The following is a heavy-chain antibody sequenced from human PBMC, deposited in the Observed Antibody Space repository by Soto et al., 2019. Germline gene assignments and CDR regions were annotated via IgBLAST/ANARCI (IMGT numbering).Heavy chain of an antibody. Sequence: QVQLVGSGGGVVQPGRSLRLSCAASGFTFSDYAIHWVRQAPGKGLEWVAVISYDGRDKYYSDYVKGRFNISRDNSENTVSLQMNSMRFEDTAVYYCAKGFVRVVLENNWGQGTLVTVSS. CDR3: AKGFVRVVLENN. V-gene: IGHV3-30*18. J-gene: IGHJ4*02. D-gene: IGHD3-10*01. CDR1: GFTFSDYA. CDR2: ISYDGRDK.